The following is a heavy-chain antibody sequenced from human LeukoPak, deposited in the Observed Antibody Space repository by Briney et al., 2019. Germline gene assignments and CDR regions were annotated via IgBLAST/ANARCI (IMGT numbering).Heavy chain of an antibody. V-gene: IGHV4-34*04. CDR1: GVSFSGYD. D-gene: IGHD3-9*01. CDR3: VSSVYDILAGYRNYYHYYDLDV. J-gene: IGHJ6*03. Sequence: TLSLTCAVYGVSFSGYDWSSVRQPPGKALEWIGEINHSGSTNDNPSLTTRTTISVDTSTNQFSLKPSTWTVSATPVQYCVSSVYDILAGYRNYYHYYDLDVWGKGTTVTVPS. CDR2: INHSGST.